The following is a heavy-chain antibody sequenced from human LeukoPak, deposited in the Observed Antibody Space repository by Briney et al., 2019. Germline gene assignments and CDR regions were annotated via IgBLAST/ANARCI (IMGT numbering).Heavy chain of an antibody. Sequence: SETLSLTCAVSGGSISRSGYSWSWIRQPPGKGLEWIGYIYYTGSTYYNPSLKSRLTISLDTSKNQFSLQLNSVTPEDTAVYYCARGWLQSGFDYWGQGTLVTVSS. CDR2: IYYTGST. V-gene: IGHV4-30-4*07. CDR3: ARGWLQSGFDY. CDR1: GGSISRSGYS. D-gene: IGHD5-24*01. J-gene: IGHJ4*02.